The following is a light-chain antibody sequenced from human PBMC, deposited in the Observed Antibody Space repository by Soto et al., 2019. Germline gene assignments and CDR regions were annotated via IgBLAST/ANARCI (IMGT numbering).Light chain of an antibody. J-gene: IGLJ2*01. V-gene: IGLV2-14*01. CDR1: SSDVGGYNY. Sequence: QSALTQPASVSGSPGQSITIPCTGTSSDVGGYNYVSWYQQHPGKVPKLMIYDVSNRPSGVSNRFSGSKSGNTASLTISGLQAEDEADYYCSSYTSSSTRVFGGGTKVTVL. CDR2: DVS. CDR3: SSYTSSSTRV.